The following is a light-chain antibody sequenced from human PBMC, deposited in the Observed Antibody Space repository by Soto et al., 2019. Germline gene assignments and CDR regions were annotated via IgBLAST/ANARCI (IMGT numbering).Light chain of an antibody. CDR2: GAS. CDR1: QSVSSSY. CDR3: QQYGSSPGT. Sequence: EIGVTQSPGTLSLSPGERATLSCRASQSVSSSYLAWYQQKPGQAPRLLIYGASSRATGIPDRFSDSGSGTDFTLTITRLEPEEFAVYYCQQYGSSPGTFGQGTKVEIK. J-gene: IGKJ1*01. V-gene: IGKV3-20*01.